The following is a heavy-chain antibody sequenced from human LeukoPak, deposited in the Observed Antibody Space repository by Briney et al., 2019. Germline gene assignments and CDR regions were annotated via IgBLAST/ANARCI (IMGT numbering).Heavy chain of an antibody. CDR1: GFTFSSYS. J-gene: IGHJ4*02. V-gene: IGHV3-21*01. CDR3: ASGSPAGDY. Sequence: GGSLRLSCAASGFTFSSYSMNWVRQAPGKGLEWVSSISSSSSLIYYADPVKGRFTISRDNARNSLYLQMNSLTAEDTAVYYCASGSPAGDYWGQGTLVTVSS. CDR2: ISSSSSLI. D-gene: IGHD1-26*01.